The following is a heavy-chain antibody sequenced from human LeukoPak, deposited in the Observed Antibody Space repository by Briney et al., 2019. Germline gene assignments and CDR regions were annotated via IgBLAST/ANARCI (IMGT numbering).Heavy chain of an antibody. J-gene: IGHJ3*02. CDR2: IYSGGST. CDR3: AIRLKSDYVDAFDI. CDR1: GFTVSSNY. V-gene: IGHV3-53*04. Sequence: GGSLRLSCAASGFTVSSNYMSWVRQAPGKGLEWVSVIYSGGSTYYEDSVKGRFTISRHNSKNTLYLQMNSLRAEDTAVYYCAIRLKSDYVDAFDIWGQGTMVTVSS. D-gene: IGHD4-17*01.